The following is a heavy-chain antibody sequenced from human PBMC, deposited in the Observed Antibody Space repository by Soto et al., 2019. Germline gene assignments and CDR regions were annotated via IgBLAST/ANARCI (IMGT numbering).Heavy chain of an antibody. CDR2: IIPILGTA. Sequence: SVKVSCKASGGTFSSYAISWVRQAPGQGLEWMGGIIPILGTANYAQKFQGRVTITADESTSTAYMELSSLRSEDTAVYYCARDTAMVDGMDVWGQGTTVTVSS. CDR1: GGTFSSYA. D-gene: IGHD5-18*01. V-gene: IGHV1-69*13. CDR3: ARDTAMVDGMDV. J-gene: IGHJ6*02.